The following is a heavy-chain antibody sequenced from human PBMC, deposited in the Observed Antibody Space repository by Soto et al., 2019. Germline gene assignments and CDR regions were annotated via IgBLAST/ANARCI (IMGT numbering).Heavy chain of an antibody. CDR1: GFTFSSYS. D-gene: IGHD1-1*01. CDR2: ISSSSSYI. J-gene: IGHJ6*03. CDR3: ARDGREELERRSSYYYYYMDV. Sequence: PGGSLRLSCAASGFTFSSYSMNWVRQAPGKGLEWVSSISSSSSYIYYADSVKGRFTISRDNAKNSLYLQMNSLRAEDTAVYYCARDGREELERRSSYYYYYMDVWGKGTTVTVSS. V-gene: IGHV3-21*01.